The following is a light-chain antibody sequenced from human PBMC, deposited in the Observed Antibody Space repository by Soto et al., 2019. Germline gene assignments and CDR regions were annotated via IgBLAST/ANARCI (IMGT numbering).Light chain of an antibody. CDR1: QSVSRY. J-gene: IGKJ4*01. Sequence: DIVLTQSPVTLSLSPGERATLSCRASQSVSRYLAWYQQKPGQPHRLLIYDASKRATGVPARLSGSGFGTDFTLTISSLEPEDFAVYYCQQRSDWPLTFGGGTDVEI. CDR3: QQRSDWPLT. CDR2: DAS. V-gene: IGKV3-11*01.